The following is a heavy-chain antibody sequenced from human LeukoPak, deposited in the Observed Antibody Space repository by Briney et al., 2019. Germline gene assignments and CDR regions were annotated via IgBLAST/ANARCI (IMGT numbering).Heavy chain of an antibody. J-gene: IGHJ4*02. CDR1: GYTFTSYY. Sequence: ASVKVSCKASGYTFTSYYMHWVRQARGQGLEWMGIINPSGGSTSYAQKFQGRVTMTRDSSTSTVYMELSSLRSDDTAVYYCARAVVVVATTAGDYWGQGTLVTVSS. CDR2: INPSGGST. CDR3: ARAVVVVATTAGDY. V-gene: IGHV1-46*01. D-gene: IGHD2-15*01.